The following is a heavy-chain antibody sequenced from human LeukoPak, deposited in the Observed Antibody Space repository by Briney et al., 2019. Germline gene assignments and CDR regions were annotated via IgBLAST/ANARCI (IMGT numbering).Heavy chain of an antibody. CDR1: GGSISSGGYY. CDR2: IYHSGST. D-gene: IGHD2-2*01. CDR3: ARSVIYCSSTSCSSDAFDI. J-gene: IGHJ3*02. V-gene: IGHV4-30-2*01. Sequence: SQTLSLTCTVSGGSISSGGYYWSWIRQPPGKGLEWIGYIYHSGSTYYNPSLKSRVTISVDRSKNQFSLKLSSVTAADTAVYYCARSVIYCSSTSCSSDAFDIWGQGTMVTVSS.